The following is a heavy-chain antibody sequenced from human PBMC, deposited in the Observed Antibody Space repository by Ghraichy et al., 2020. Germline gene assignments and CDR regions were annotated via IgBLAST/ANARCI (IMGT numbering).Heavy chain of an antibody. V-gene: IGHV1-2*02. Sequence: ASVKVSCKASGYTFTGYYMHWVRQAPGQGLEWMGWINPNSGGTNYAQKFQGRVTMTRDTSISTAYMELSRLRSDDTAVYYCARDSAFGYSYGLLPNDYWGQGTLVTVSS. D-gene: IGHD5-18*01. CDR3: ARDSAFGYSYGLLPNDY. CDR2: INPNSGGT. J-gene: IGHJ4*02. CDR1: GYTFTGYY.